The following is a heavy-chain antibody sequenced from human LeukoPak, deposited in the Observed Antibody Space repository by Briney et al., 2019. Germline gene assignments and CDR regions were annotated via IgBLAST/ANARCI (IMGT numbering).Heavy chain of an antibody. Sequence: GESLKISCXGSGYSFTSYWIGWVREMPGKGLEWMGIIYPGDSDTRYSPSFQGQVTISADKSISTAYLQWSSLKASDTAMYYCARHHVGDYVFDHYYYMDVWGKGTTVTVSS. J-gene: IGHJ6*03. V-gene: IGHV5-51*01. CDR1: GYSFTSYW. D-gene: IGHD4-17*01. CDR2: IYPGDSDT. CDR3: ARHHVGDYVFDHYYYMDV.